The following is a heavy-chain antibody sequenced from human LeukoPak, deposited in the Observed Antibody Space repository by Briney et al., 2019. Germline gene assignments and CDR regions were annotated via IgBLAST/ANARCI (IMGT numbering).Heavy chain of an antibody. V-gene: IGHV3-21*01. CDR1: GFTFDDYA. D-gene: IGHD2-15*01. CDR3: ARGGTPI. Sequence: GGSLRLSCAASGFTFDDYAMHWVRQAPGKGLEWVSSISSSSSYIYYADSVKGRFTISRDNAKNSLYLQMNSLRAEDTAVYYCARGGTPIWGQGTMVTVSS. CDR2: ISSSSSYI. J-gene: IGHJ3*02.